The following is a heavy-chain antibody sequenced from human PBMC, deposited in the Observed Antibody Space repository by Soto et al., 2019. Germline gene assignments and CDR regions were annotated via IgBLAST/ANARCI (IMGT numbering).Heavy chain of an antibody. V-gene: IGHV4-61*01. J-gene: IGHJ6*02. CDR1: GGSVSSESHY. D-gene: IGHD3-3*01. Sequence: SETLSLTCTVSGGSVSSESHYWSWIRQTPGKGLEWIGYIYYTGSTNYNPSLKGRVTMSVDTSRGQVSLRLRSVTRADTAVYYCARGQYDFRSGSYYYAMEVWGQGTKVTVSS. CDR2: IYYTGST. CDR3: ARGQYDFRSGSYYYAMEV.